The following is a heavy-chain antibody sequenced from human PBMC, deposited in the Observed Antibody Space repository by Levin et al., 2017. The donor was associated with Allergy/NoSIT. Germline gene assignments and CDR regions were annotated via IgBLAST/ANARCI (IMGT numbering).Heavy chain of an antibody. J-gene: IGHJ5*02. CDR1: GFSLSTRGMC. CDR2: IDWDDDK. CDR3: ARMTYFDSSGYYYSGRGWFDP. V-gene: IGHV2-70*01. Sequence: SGPTLVKPTQTLTLTCTFSGFSLSTRGMCVSWIRQPPGKALEWLALIDWDDDKYYSTSLKTRLTISKDTSKNQVVLTMTNMDPVDTATYYCARMTYFDSSGYYYSGRGWFDPWGQGTLVTVSS. D-gene: IGHD3-22*01.